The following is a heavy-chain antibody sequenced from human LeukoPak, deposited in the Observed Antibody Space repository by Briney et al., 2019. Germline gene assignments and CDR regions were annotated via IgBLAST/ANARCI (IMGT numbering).Heavy chain of an antibody. V-gene: IGHV1-69*04. J-gene: IGHJ4*02. D-gene: IGHD2-2*01. CDR1: GGTFSSYA. CDR2: IIPILGIA. Sequence: ASVTVSFKASGGTFSSYAISWVRQAPGQGLEWMGRIIPILGIANYAQKFQGRVTITADKSTSTAYMELSSLRSEDTAVYYCARGLGVPATAPPDYWGQGTLVTVSS. CDR3: ARGLGVPATAPPDY.